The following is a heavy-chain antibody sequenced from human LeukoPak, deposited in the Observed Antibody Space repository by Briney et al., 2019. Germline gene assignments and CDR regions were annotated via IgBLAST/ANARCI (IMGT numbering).Heavy chain of an antibody. D-gene: IGHD4-17*01. V-gene: IGHV3-7*01. CDR3: ARLGARQMLEY. Sequence: GGSLRLSCAASEFTFSSYWMSWVRQAPGKGLEWVANIKQDGGQIYYLESVKGRFTVSRDNAKNSLYLQMNSLRAEDTAVYCCARLGARQMLEYWGQGTLVTVSS. CDR1: EFTFSSYW. J-gene: IGHJ4*02. CDR2: IKQDGGQI.